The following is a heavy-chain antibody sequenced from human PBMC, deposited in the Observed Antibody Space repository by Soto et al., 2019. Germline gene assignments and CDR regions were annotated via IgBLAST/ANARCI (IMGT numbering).Heavy chain of an antibody. CDR1: GFTVSSYG. D-gene: IGHD3-3*01. J-gene: IGHJ6*03. CDR3: ANGGPYDFCGGYYYMDV. V-gene: IGHV3-30*18. Sequence: QVQLVESGGGVVQPGRSLRLSCAASGFTVSSYGMHWVRQAPGKGLEWVAVISYDGSNKYYADSVKGRFTISRDNSKNTLYLQNNSLRAEDTDVYYCANGGPYDFCGGYYYMDVWGKGTTVTVSS. CDR2: ISYDGSNK.